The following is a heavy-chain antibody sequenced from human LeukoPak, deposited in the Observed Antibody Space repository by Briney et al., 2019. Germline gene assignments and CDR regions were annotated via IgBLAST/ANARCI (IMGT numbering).Heavy chain of an antibody. Sequence: GESLKISCKGSGYSFTSHWIAWVRQMPGKGLEWMGIIYPGDSDTVYSPSFQGQVSISADKSTRTAYLQWSSLKASDTAMYYCARCGVVPAAFLAFDPWGQGTLVTVSS. V-gene: IGHV5-51*01. D-gene: IGHD2-2*01. CDR2: IYPGDSDT. J-gene: IGHJ5*02. CDR3: ARCGVVPAAFLAFDP. CDR1: GYSFTSHW.